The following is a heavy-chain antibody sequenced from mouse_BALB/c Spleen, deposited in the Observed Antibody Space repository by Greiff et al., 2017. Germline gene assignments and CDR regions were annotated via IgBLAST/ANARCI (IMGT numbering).Heavy chain of an antibody. D-gene: IGHD4-1*02. CDR2: ISSGSSTI. J-gene: IGHJ2*01. CDR1: GFTFSSFG. V-gene: IGHV5-17*02. CDR3: ARSELLQLFDY. Sequence: EVQVVESGGGLVQPGGSRKLSCAASGFTFSSFGMHWVRQAPEKGLEWVAYISSGSSTIYYADTVKGRFTISRDNPKNTLFLQMTSLRSEDTAMYYCARSELLQLFDYWGQGTTLTVSS.